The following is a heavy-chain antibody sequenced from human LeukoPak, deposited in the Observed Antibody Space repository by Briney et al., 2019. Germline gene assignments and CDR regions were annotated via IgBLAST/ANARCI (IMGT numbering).Heavy chain of an antibody. Sequence: PGGSLRLSCSASGFTFSRHHVTWVRQAPGKGLEWVSSISATSTFIEDADSVKGRFTISRDNAKNSVYLQMDSLKDEDTAVYYCATIPTGGLVRAGVIDVWGQGTTVTVSS. D-gene: IGHD2-21*01. CDR1: GFTFSRHH. CDR3: ATIPTGGLVRAGVIDV. J-gene: IGHJ6*02. V-gene: IGHV3-21*01. CDR2: ISATSTFI.